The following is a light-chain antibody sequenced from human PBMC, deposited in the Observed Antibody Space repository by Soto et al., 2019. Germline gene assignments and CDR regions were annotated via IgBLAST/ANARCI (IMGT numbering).Light chain of an antibody. Sequence: DIQMTQSPSSLSASVGDRVTITCRASQSISSYLNWYQQKPGKAPKLLIYAAYSLQSGVPSRFSGSGSGTDFTLNISSLQPEDFATYYCPQSYSTPLTFGGGTKVEIK. CDR1: QSISSY. CDR2: AAY. CDR3: PQSYSTPLT. J-gene: IGKJ4*01. V-gene: IGKV1-39*01.